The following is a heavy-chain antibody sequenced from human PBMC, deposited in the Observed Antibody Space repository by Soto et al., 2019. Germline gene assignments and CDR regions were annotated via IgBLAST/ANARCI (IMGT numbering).Heavy chain of an antibody. CDR1: GFSFSSYA. CDR2: VGGGGGTT. Sequence: GGSLRLSCTASGFSFSSYAMSWVRQAPGGGLEWVSFVGGGGGTTFSADSVKGRFTISRDNSKNTVYLQMSSLRPEDTAVYYCAKGNTSGWYFFDYWGQGTLVTVSS. CDR3: AKGNTSGWYFFDY. D-gene: IGHD6-19*01. V-gene: IGHV3-23*01. J-gene: IGHJ4*02.